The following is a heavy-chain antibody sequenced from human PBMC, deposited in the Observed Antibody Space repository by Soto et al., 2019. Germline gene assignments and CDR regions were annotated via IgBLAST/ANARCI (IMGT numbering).Heavy chain of an antibody. CDR3: ARDPVSVVAATSPDY. CDR2: ISSSGSTI. V-gene: IGHV3-11*01. CDR1: GFTFSDYY. J-gene: IGHJ4*02. Sequence: PGGSLRLSCAASGFTFSDYYMSWIRQAPGKGLEWVSYISSSGSTIYYADSVKGRFTISRDNAKNSLYLQMNSLRAEDTAVYYCARDPVSVVAATSPDYWGQGTLVTVSS. D-gene: IGHD2-15*01.